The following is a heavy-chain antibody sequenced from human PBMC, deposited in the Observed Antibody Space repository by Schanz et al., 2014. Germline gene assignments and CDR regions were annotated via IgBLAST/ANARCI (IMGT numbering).Heavy chain of an antibody. Sequence: VQLLESGGGLVQPGGSLRLSCAASGLTFSDYYMSWIRQAPGKGLEWVSYISSSSSYTNYADSVKGRFTISRDNSKNTLYVQMNSLRAEDTAVYYCAKAKSGAHGAFDIWGQGTMVTVSS. D-gene: IGHD3-10*01. CDR3: AKAKSGAHGAFDI. CDR2: ISSSSSYT. CDR1: GLTFSDYY. V-gene: IGHV3-11*03. J-gene: IGHJ3*02.